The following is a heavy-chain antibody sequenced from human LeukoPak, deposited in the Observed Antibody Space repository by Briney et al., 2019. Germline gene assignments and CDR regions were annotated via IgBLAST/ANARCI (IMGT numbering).Heavy chain of an antibody. D-gene: IGHD6-13*01. Sequence: SETLSLTCAVSGGSISSGGYSWSWIRQPPGKGLEWIGYIYHSGSTYYNPSLKSRVTISVDRSKNQFSLKLSSVTAADTAVYYCARRYSSSCWFDSWGQGTLVTVSS. CDR3: ARRYSSSCWFDS. V-gene: IGHV4-30-2*01. J-gene: IGHJ5*01. CDR2: IYHSGST. CDR1: GGSISSGGYS.